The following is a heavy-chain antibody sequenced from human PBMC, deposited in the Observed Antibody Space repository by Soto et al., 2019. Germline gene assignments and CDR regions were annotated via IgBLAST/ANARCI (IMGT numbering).Heavy chain of an antibody. CDR3: AREGAPAAKMFDF. CDR2: ISPTGDWT. CDR1: GYTLTSYY. J-gene: IGHJ4*02. V-gene: IGHV1-46*01. D-gene: IGHD2-2*01. Sequence: QVQMVQSGAEVKMPGASVKVSCKASGYTLTSYYMHWVRQAPGQGLEWMGFISPTGDWTENAQKFQGRLSVTRDEPTNTLHMDLSSLGSEDTATYYCAREGAPAAKMFDFWGQGHLVTVSS.